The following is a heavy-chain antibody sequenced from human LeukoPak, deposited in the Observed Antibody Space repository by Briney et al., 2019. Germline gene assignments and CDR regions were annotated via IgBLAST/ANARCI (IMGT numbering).Heavy chain of an antibody. D-gene: IGHD3-3*01. V-gene: IGHV1-8*03. Sequence: ASVKVSCKASGYTFTSYDINWVRQATGQGLEWMGWMNPNSGNTGYARKFQGRVTITRNTSISTAYMELSSLRSEDTAVYYCARGGRITIFGVVIKHYFDYWGQGTLVTVSS. CDR2: MNPNSGNT. J-gene: IGHJ4*02. CDR3: ARGGRITIFGVVIKHYFDY. CDR1: GYTFTSYD.